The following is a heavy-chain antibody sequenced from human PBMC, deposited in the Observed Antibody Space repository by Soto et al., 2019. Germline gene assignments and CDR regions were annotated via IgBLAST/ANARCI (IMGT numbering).Heavy chain of an antibody. Sequence: QVQLVESGGGVVQPGRSLRLSCAASGFIFNEYGMHWVRQAPGKGLEWVAVIWYDGSNKYYADSVRGRFTFSRDNSRNTMSLQMNRLSVEDTAIYYCARWGCSGSNCNLNQRSFDLWGQGTLVTVSS. CDR1: GFIFNEYG. D-gene: IGHD1-26*01. CDR2: IWYDGSNK. J-gene: IGHJ4*02. CDR3: ARWGCSGSNCNLNQRSFDL. V-gene: IGHV3-33*01.